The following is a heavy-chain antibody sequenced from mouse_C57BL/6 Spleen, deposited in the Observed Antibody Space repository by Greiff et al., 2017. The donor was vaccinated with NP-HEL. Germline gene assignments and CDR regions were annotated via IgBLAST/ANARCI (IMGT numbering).Heavy chain of an antibody. CDR3: AREGDSSGYRFAY. Sequence: QVQLKQPGAELVRPGSSVKLSCKASGYTFTSYWMHWVKQRPIQGLEWIGNIDPSDSETHYNQKFKDKATLTVDKSSSTAYMQLSSLTSEDSAVYYCAREGDSSGYRFAYWGQGTLVTVSA. CDR2: IDPSDSET. D-gene: IGHD3-2*02. J-gene: IGHJ3*01. CDR1: GYTFTSYW. V-gene: IGHV1-52*01.